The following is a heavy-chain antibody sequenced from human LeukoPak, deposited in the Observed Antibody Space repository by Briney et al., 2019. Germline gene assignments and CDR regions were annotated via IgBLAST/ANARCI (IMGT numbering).Heavy chain of an antibody. Sequence: ASVKVSCKASGYTFTSYGISWVRQAPGPGLEWMGWISAYNGNTNHAQTLQGRVTMTTDTSTSTAYMELRSLRSDDPAVYYCASRMNGDYGSMDVWGKGTTVTVSS. CDR1: GYTFTSYG. J-gene: IGHJ6*03. D-gene: IGHD4-17*01. CDR2: ISAYNGNT. CDR3: ASRMNGDYGSMDV. V-gene: IGHV1-18*01.